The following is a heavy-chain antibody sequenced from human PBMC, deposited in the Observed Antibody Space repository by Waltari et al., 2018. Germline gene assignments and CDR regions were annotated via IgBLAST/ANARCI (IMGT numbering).Heavy chain of an antibody. Sequence: EVQLVESGGGLVQPGGSLRLSCAASGFTLSGYWMSLVRQAPGKGLEWVANIKQDGSEKYYVDSVKGRFTISRDNAKNSLYLQMNSLRAEDTAVYYCARGVYDYWGQGTLVTVSS. V-gene: IGHV3-7*01. J-gene: IGHJ4*02. CDR3: ARGVYDY. CDR2: IKQDGSEK. CDR1: GFTLSGYW. D-gene: IGHD6-13*01.